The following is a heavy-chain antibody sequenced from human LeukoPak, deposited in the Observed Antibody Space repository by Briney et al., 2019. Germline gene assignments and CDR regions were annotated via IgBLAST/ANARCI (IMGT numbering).Heavy chain of an antibody. CDR3: ARDRSSKWRLDY. Sequence: GRSLRLSCAASGFTFSSYAMHWVRQAPGKGLEWVAVISYDGSNKYYADSVKGRFTISRDNSKNTLYLQMNSLRAEDTAVYYCARDRSSKWRLDYWGQGTLVAVSS. CDR2: ISYDGSNK. CDR1: GFTFSSYA. J-gene: IGHJ4*02. D-gene: IGHD6-13*01. V-gene: IGHV3-30-3*01.